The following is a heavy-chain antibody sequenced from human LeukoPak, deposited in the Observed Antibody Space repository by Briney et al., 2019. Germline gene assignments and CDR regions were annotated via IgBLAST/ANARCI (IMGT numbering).Heavy chain of an antibody. V-gene: IGHV3-7*01. CDR3: ARVSGDGESSYRALDI. D-gene: IGHD1-26*01. J-gene: IGHJ3*02. CDR2: IKQDGSEK. CDR1: GFTFSSYW. Sequence: PGGSLRLSCAASGFTFSSYWMSWVRQAPGKGLEWVANIKQDGSEKYYVDSVKGRFTISRDNAKNSLYLQMNSLRVEDTAVYYCARVSGDGESSYRALDIWGQGTMVTVSS.